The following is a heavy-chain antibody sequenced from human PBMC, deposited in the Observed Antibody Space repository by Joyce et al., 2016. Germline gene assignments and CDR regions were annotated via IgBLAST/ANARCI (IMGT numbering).Heavy chain of an antibody. Sequence: QVQLQESGPGLVKPSETLSLTCTVSGGSISTYYWSWIRQPPGKGLEWMGYIYYSGSTSCNPSLKSRVTIALDTSKNQFSLTLRSVTAADTAVYFCARTSGSYCYYFGMDVWGQGTTVTVSS. CDR1: GGSISTYY. V-gene: IGHV4-59*01. CDR3: ARTSGSYCYYFGMDV. J-gene: IGHJ6*01. D-gene: IGHD1-26*01. CDR2: IYYSGST.